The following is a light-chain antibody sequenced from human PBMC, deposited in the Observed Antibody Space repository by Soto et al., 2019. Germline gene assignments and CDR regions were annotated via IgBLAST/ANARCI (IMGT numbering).Light chain of an antibody. CDR1: QDISDD. CDR2: GAS. V-gene: IGKV1-6*01. Sequence: AIQMTQSPSSLSASVGDRVTITCRASQDISDDVGWYQQTPGKAPKLLISGASRLQSGVPSRFSGSGSGAAFTLTTTSLRPEDSATYYCLQNHNYPRTFGQGTKVKI. CDR3: LQNHNYPRT. J-gene: IGKJ1*01.